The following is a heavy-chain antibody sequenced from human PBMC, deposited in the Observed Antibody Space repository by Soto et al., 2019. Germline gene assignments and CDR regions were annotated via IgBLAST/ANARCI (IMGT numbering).Heavy chain of an antibody. CDR1: GGSFSGYY. CDR2: INHSGST. CDR3: ARVNGYILIYDY. V-gene: IGHV4-34*01. D-gene: IGHD5-18*01. Sequence: SETLSLTCAVYGGSFSGYYWSWIRQPPGKGLEWIGEINHSGSTNYNPSLKSRVTISVDTSKNQFSLKLSSVTAADTAVYYCARVNGYILIYDYWGQGTLVTVSS. J-gene: IGHJ4*02.